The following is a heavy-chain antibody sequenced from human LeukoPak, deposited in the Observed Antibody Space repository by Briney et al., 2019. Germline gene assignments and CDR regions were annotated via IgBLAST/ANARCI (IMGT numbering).Heavy chain of an antibody. V-gene: IGHV4-59*08. D-gene: IGHD5-18*01. CDR3: ARQLGYSYGNDY. Sequence: SETLSLTCTVSGGSISSYYWSWIRQPPGKGLEWIGYIYYSGSTNYNPSLKSRVTISVDTSKNQFSLKLSSVTAAGTAVYYCARQLGYSYGNDYWGQGTLVTVSS. J-gene: IGHJ4*02. CDR1: GGSISSYY. CDR2: IYYSGST.